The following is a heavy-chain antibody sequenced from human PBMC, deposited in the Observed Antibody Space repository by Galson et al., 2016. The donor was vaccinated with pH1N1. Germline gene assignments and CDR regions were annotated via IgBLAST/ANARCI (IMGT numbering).Heavy chain of an antibody. J-gene: IGHJ4*02. CDR1: GFRFSDSS. V-gene: IGHV3-30-3*01. CDR2: IQHDGSDK. D-gene: IGHD5-18*01. Sequence: SLRLSCAASGFRFSDSSMTWVRQAPGRGLEWVAVIQHDGSDKYYGDSVKGRFTSSRDNSKNTFSLQMNSLRPEETALYYCSRIGHGYSYGSGFDDWGQGTLVIVSS. CDR3: SRIGHGYSYGSGFDD.